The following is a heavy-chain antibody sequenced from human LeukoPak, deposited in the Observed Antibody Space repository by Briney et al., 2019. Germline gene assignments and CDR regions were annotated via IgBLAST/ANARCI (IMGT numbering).Heavy chain of an antibody. CDR1: GGSISSDY. V-gene: IGHV4-59*08. CDR2: ISDIGSI. D-gene: IGHD2/OR15-2a*01. J-gene: IGHJ4*02. CDR3: AGHHPRNTVDF. Sequence: SETLSLTCTVSGGSISSDYWSWIRQPPGKGLEWIAYISDIGSINYNPSLKSRVTISLDTSKNQFPLKLSSVTAADTAVYYCAGHHPRNTVDFWGQGTLVTVSS.